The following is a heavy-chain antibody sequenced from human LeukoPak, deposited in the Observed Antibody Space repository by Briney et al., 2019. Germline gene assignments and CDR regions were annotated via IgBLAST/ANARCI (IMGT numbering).Heavy chain of an antibody. V-gene: IGHV1-24*01. CDR1: GYTLTELS. Sequence: ASVKVSRKVSGYTLTELSMHWVRQAPGKGLEWMGGFDAEDGETIYAQKFQGRVTMTEDTSTDTAYMELSSLRSEDTAVYYCATVHYSPRKNYYDSSGPLDYWGQGTLVTVSS. D-gene: IGHD3-22*01. J-gene: IGHJ4*02. CDR2: FDAEDGET. CDR3: ATVHYSPRKNYYDSSGPLDY.